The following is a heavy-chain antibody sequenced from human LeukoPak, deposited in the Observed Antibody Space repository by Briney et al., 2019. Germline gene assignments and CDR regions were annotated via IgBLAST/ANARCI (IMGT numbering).Heavy chain of an antibody. CDR3: ARRYCSGGSCYSDDAFDI. CDR2: TYPGDSDT. CDR1: GYSFTSYW. Sequence: GESLKISCKGSGYSFTSYWIGWVRQMPGKGLEWMGITYPGDSDTRYSPSFQGQVTISADKSISTAYLQWSSLKASDTAMYYCARRYCSGGSCYSDDAFDIWGQGTMVTVSS. D-gene: IGHD2-15*01. V-gene: IGHV5-51*01. J-gene: IGHJ3*02.